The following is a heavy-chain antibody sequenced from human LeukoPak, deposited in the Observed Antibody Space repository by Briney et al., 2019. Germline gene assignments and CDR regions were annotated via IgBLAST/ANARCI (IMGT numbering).Heavy chain of an antibody. J-gene: IGHJ4*02. D-gene: IGHD3-22*01. CDR3: ARAVKQVVVRFDY. Sequence: SETLSLTCTVSGGAISNDAYYWTWIRQLPGKGLEWIGYIYVTGSTYYNPSLQSRLTMSLDTSKNQFSLELNSVTAADTAVYYCARAVKQVVVRFDYWGQGTLVTVSP. V-gene: IGHV4-31*03. CDR2: IYVTGST. CDR1: GGAISNDAYY.